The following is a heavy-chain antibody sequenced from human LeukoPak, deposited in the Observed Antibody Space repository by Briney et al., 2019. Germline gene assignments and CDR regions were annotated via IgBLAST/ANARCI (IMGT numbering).Heavy chain of an antibody. D-gene: IGHD3-10*01. CDR3: AKDHYYGSGSFYYYYYMDV. CDR1: GFTFSSYA. CDR2: ISGSGGST. J-gene: IGHJ6*03. V-gene: IGHV3-23*01. Sequence: GGSLRLSCAASGFTFSSYAMSWVRQAPGKGLEWVSAISGSGGSTYYADSVKGRFTISRDNSKNTLYLQMNSLRAEDTAVYHCAKDHYYGSGSFYYYYYMDVWGKGTTVTVSS.